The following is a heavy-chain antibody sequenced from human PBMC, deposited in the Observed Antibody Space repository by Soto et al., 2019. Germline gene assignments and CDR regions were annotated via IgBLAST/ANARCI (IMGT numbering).Heavy chain of an antibody. CDR1: GFTFTSYG. CDR2: VSAYNGNT. Sequence: QVQLAQSGAEVKKPGASMKVSCKASGFTFTSYGISWVRQAPGQGLEWMGWVSAYNGNTHYAQKLQGRVTMTTDTSTTTAYMELRSLRSDDTAVYYCSRGGSSWQPHEDFWGQGTLVTVSS. V-gene: IGHV1-18*01. J-gene: IGHJ4*02. D-gene: IGHD6-13*01. CDR3: SRGGSSWQPHEDF.